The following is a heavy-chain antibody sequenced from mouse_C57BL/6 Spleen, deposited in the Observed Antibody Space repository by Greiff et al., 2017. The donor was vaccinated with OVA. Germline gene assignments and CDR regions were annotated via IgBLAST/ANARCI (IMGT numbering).Heavy chain of an antibody. CDR3: TRKGVGSSYRYCDV. J-gene: IGHJ1*03. Sequence: QVQLQQSGAELVRPGASVTLSCKASGYTFTDYEMHWVKQTPVHGLEWIGAIDPETGGTAYNQKFKGKAILTADKSSSTAYMELRSLTSEDSAVYYCTRKGVGSSYRYCDVWGTGTTVTVSS. CDR1: GYTFTDYE. CDR2: IDPETGGT. D-gene: IGHD1-1*01. V-gene: IGHV1-15*01.